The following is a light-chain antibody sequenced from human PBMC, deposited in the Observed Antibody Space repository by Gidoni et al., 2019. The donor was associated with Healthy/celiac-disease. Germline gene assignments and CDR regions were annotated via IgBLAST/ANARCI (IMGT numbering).Light chain of an antibody. J-gene: IGLJ3*02. CDR2: EVS. CDR3: CSYAGSYTWV. CDR1: SSDVGGYNY. V-gene: IGLV2-11*01. Sequence: QSALTQPRPVSGSPGQSVTISCTGTSSDVGGYNYVSWYQQHPGKAPKPMIYEVSKRPSGVPDRFSGSKSGNTASLTISGRQAEDEADYYCCSYAGSYTWVFGGGTKL.